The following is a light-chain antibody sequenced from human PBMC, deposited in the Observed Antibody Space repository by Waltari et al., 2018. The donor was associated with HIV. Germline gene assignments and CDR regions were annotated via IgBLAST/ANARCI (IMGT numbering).Light chain of an antibody. J-gene: IGKJ1*01. CDR1: QSVLYSSNNKDY. CDR3: QQYYSTPWT. V-gene: IGKV4-1*01. Sequence: DIVMTQSPDSLAVSLGERATINRKSSQSVLYSSNNKDYLAWYQQKPGQPPKMLIYWASTRESGVSDRFSGSGSGKDFTLAISSLQAEDVAVYYCQQYYSTPWTFGQGTKVEIK. CDR2: WAS.